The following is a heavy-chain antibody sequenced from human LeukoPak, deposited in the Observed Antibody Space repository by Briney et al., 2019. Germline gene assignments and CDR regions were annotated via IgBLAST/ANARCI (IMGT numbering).Heavy chain of an antibody. V-gene: IGHV1-24*01. Sequence: GASVKVSCKVSGYKFTDLSIHWVRQAPGKGLEWMGGFDPEHNKIIYAQNFRGRVTMSEDTSTDTAYMKLSSLRSEDTAVYYCATAFQSSKDYWGQGTLVTVSS. J-gene: IGHJ4*02. CDR3: ATAFQSSKDY. CDR2: FDPEHNKI. CDR1: GYKFTDLS. D-gene: IGHD3-16*01.